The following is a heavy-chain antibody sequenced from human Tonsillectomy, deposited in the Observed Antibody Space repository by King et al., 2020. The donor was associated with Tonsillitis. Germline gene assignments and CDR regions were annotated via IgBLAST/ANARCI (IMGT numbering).Heavy chain of an antibody. CDR2: IYYSGST. Sequence: LQLQESGPGLVKPSETLSLTCTVSGGSISSSSYYWGWIRQPPGKGLEWIGSIYYSGSTYYNPSLKSRVTISVDKSKNQFSLKLSSVTAADTAVYYCARGFLGYCSGGSCSMGYFDYWGQGTLVTVSS. D-gene: IGHD2-15*01. CDR1: GGSISSSSYY. J-gene: IGHJ4*02. CDR3: ARGFLGYCSGGSCSMGYFDY. V-gene: IGHV4-39*07.